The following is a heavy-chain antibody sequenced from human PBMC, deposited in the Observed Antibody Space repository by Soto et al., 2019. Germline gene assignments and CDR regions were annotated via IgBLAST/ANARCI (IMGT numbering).Heavy chain of an antibody. Sequence: ASVKVSCKASGYTFTGYYMHWVRQAPGQGLEWMGWINPNSGGTNYAQKFQGWVTMTRDTSISTAYMELSRLGPDDTAVYYCARGRCSGGSCYDDDFDIWGQGTMVTVSS. D-gene: IGHD2-15*01. CDR3: ARGRCSGGSCYDDDFDI. CDR2: INPNSGGT. V-gene: IGHV1-2*04. CDR1: GYTFTGYY. J-gene: IGHJ3*02.